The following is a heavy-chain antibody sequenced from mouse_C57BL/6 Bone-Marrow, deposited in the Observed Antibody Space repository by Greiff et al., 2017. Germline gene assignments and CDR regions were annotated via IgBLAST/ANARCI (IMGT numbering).Heavy chain of an antibody. V-gene: IGHV1-22*01. CDR2: INPNNGGT. CDR1: GYTFTDYN. J-gene: IGHJ3*01. CDR3: AGGGNGDEAFAY. D-gene: IGHD4-1*01. Sequence: VQLQQSGPELVKPGASVKMSCKASGYTFTDYNMHWVKQSHGKSLEWIGYINPNNGGTSYNQKFKGKATLSVNKSSSTAYMELRSLTSEDSAVYYCAGGGNGDEAFAYWGQGTRVTLSA.